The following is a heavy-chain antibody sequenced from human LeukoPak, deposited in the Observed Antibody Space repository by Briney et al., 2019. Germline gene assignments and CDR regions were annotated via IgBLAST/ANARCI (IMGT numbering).Heavy chain of an antibody. J-gene: IGHJ4*02. CDR2: IYSGGST. CDR3: AKGQGTMVRGAFDY. D-gene: IGHD3-10*01. V-gene: IGHV3-66*01. Sequence: GGSLRLSCAASGFTVSSNYMSWVRQAPGKGLEWVSVIYSGGSTYYADSVKGRFTISRDNSKNTLYLQMNSLRAEDTAVYYCAKGQGTMVRGAFDYWGQGTLVTVSS. CDR1: GFTVSSNY.